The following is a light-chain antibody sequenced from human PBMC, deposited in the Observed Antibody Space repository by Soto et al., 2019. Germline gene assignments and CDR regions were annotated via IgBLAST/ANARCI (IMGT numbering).Light chain of an antibody. CDR3: QSYDSSLSAWV. CDR1: NSNIGAAYG. J-gene: IGLJ3*02. Sequence: QSVLTQPTSVSGAPGQRVTISCTGSNSNIGAAYGVHWYQQLPGTAPKGLIYGNSNRPSGVPDRFSATKSGTAASLAITGLQAEDEADYYCQSYDSSLSAWVFGGGTKLTVL. CDR2: GNS. V-gene: IGLV1-40*01.